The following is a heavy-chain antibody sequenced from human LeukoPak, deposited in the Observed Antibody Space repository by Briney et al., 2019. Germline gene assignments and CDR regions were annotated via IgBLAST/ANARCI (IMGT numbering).Heavy chain of an antibody. V-gene: IGHV4-39*07. D-gene: IGHD1-7*01. CDR3: ARELELSWFDP. CDR1: GGSISSSSYY. CDR2: IYDSGST. Sequence: SETLSLTCTVSGGSISSSSYYWGWIRQPPGKGLEWIGSIYDSGSTYYNPSLKSRVTISVDTSKNQFSLKLSSVTAADTAVYYCARELELSWFDPWGQGTLVTVSS. J-gene: IGHJ5*02.